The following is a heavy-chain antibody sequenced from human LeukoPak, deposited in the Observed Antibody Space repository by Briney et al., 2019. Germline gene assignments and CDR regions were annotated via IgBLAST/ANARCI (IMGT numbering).Heavy chain of an antibody. CDR2: IWYDGSNK. CDR3: ARDRTVTLVYYYYGMDV. D-gene: IGHD4-17*01. J-gene: IGHJ6*02. Sequence: GRSLRLSCAASGFTFSSYGMHWVRQAPGKGLEWVAVIWYDGSNKYYADSVKGRFTISRDNSKNTLYLQMNSLRAEDTAVYYCARDRTVTLVYYYYGMDVWGQGTTVTVSS. CDR1: GFTFSSYG. V-gene: IGHV3-33*01.